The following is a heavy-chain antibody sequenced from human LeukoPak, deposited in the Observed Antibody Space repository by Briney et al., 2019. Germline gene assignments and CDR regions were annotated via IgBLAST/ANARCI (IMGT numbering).Heavy chain of an antibody. CDR1: GFTFSSYS. CDR2: ISSSSYI. CDR3: ARDGTTMVRGIIIPRAFDI. V-gene: IGHV3-21*01. Sequence: KSGGSLRLSCAASGFTFSSYSMNWVRQAPGKGLEWVSSISSSSYIYYADSVKGRFTISRDNSKNTLYLQMNSLRTEDTAVYYCARDGTTMVRGIIIPRAFDIWGQGTMVTVSS. D-gene: IGHD3-10*01. J-gene: IGHJ3*02.